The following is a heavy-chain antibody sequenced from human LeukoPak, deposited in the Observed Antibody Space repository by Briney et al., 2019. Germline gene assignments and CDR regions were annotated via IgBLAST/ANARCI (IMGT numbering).Heavy chain of an antibody. D-gene: IGHD6-19*01. CDR3: ARGRYSGWYTEPDYYYYGMDV. CDR2: MNPNSGNT. Sequence: GASVKVSCKASGYTFTSYDINWVRQATGQGLEWMGWMNPNSGNTGYAQKFQGRVTMTRNTSISTAYMELSSLRSEDTAVYYYARGRYSGWYTEPDYYYYGMDVWGQGTTVTVSS. V-gene: IGHV1-8*01. CDR1: GYTFTSYD. J-gene: IGHJ6*02.